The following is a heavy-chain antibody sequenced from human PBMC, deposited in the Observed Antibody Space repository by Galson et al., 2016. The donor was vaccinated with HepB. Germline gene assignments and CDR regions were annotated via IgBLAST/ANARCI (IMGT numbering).Heavy chain of an antibody. CDR2: IIPMFVKA. CDR1: GGTFRNYA. Sequence: SVKVSCKASGGTFRNYAISWVRQAPGQGLEWMGWIIPMFVKAKYAEKCQGRVTITADESTSTAYMELRSLRSEDTAVYSCARWAGFTKALCSGPFDYWGQGTLVTVS. J-gene: IGHJ4*02. D-gene: IGHD3-10*02. V-gene: IGHV1-69*13. CDR3: ARWAGFTKALCSGPFDY.